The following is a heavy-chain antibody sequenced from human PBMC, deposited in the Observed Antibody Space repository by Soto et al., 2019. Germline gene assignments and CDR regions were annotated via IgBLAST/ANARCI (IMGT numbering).Heavy chain of an antibody. D-gene: IGHD1-26*01. V-gene: IGHV4-30-2*01. Sequence: SETLSLTCAVSGGSISSGGYSWSWIRQPPGKGLEWIGYIYHSGSTYYNPSLKSRVTISVDRSKDQFSLKLSSVTAADTAVYYCARVATTGPRYFDYWGQGTLVTVSS. CDR3: ARVATTGPRYFDY. J-gene: IGHJ4*02. CDR2: IYHSGST. CDR1: GGSISSGGYS.